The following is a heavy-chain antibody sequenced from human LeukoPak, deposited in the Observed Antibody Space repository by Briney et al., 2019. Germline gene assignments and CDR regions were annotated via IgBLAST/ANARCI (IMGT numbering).Heavy chain of an antibody. CDR2: INPNSGGT. CDR3: ARLRYSSSSSRPRMLGEYNWFDP. V-gene: IGHV1-2*02. J-gene: IGHJ5*02. Sequence: ASVKVSCKASGYTFTGYYMHWVRQAPGQGLEWMGWINPNSGGTNYAQKFQGRVTMTRDTSISTAYMELSRLRSDDTAMYYCARLRYSSSSSRPRMLGEYNWFDPWGQGTLVTVSS. D-gene: IGHD6-6*01. CDR1: GYTFTGYY.